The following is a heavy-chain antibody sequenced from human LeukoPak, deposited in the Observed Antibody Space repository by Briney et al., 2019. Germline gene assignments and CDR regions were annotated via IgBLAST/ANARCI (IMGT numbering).Heavy chain of an antibody. V-gene: IGHV1-69*04. CDR2: IIPILGIA. CDR3: ATTPYYDILTGYRARDYSRFDP. D-gene: IGHD3-9*01. J-gene: IGHJ5*02. Sequence: GASVKVSCKASGGTFSSYAISWVRQAPGQGLEWMGRIIPILGIANYAQKFQGRVTITADKSTSTAYMELSSLRSEDTAVYYCATTPYYDILTGYRARDYSRFDPWGQGTLVTVSS. CDR1: GGTFSSYA.